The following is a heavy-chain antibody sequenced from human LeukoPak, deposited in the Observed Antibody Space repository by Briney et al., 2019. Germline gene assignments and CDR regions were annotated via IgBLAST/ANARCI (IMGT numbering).Heavy chain of an antibody. V-gene: IGHV3-21*01. Sequence: PGGSLRLSCAASGFIFRTYSMNWVRQAPGKGLEWVSSISSSSTYIYYADSVKGRFTISRDDAKNSLYLQMNSLRAEDTAVYYCARTYITGTWNFDCWGQGTLVTVSS. CDR1: GFIFRTYS. CDR3: ARTYITGTWNFDC. J-gene: IGHJ4*02. D-gene: IGHD1-20*01. CDR2: ISSSSTYI.